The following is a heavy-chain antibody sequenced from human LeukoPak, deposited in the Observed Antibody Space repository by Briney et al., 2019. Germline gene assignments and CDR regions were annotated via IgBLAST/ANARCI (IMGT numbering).Heavy chain of an antibody. CDR2: ISGSGGST. V-gene: IGHV3-23*01. D-gene: IGHD6-19*01. Sequence: GGSLRLSCAASGFTFSTYGMHWVRQAPGKGLEWVSAISGSGGSTYYADSVKGRFTISRDNSKDTLYLQMNSLRAEDTAVYYCAKDKVHSGWYRAGIDYWGQGTLVTVSS. CDR3: AKDKVHSGWYRAGIDY. CDR1: GFTFSTYG. J-gene: IGHJ4*02.